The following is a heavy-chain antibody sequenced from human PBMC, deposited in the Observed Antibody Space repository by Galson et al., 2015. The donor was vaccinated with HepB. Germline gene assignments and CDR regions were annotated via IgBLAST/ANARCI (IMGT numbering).Heavy chain of an antibody. V-gene: IGHV3-30*04. Sequence: SLRLSCAASGFTFSSYAMHWVRQAPGKGLEWVAVIPYDGSNKYYADSVKGRFTISRDNSKNTLYLQMNSLRAEDTAVYYCARGSHDILTGYLDYYYYGMDVWGQGTTVTVSS. J-gene: IGHJ6*02. CDR2: IPYDGSNK. CDR3: ARGSHDILTGYLDYYYYGMDV. CDR1: GFTFSSYA. D-gene: IGHD3-9*01.